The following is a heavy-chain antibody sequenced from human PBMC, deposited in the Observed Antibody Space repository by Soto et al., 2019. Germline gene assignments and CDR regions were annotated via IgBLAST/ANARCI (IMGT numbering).Heavy chain of an antibody. J-gene: IGHJ4*02. D-gene: IGHD3-9*01. CDR1: GFSLSNARMG. CDR2: IFSNDEK. CDR3: ARIPDYDILTGYGTFDY. Sequence: QVTLKESGPVLVNPTETLTLTCTVSGFSLSNARMGVSWIRQPPGKALEWLAHIFSNDEKSYSTSLKSRLTISKDTSKSQVVLTMTNMDPVDTATYYCARIPDYDILTGYGTFDYWGQGTLVTVSS. V-gene: IGHV2-26*01.